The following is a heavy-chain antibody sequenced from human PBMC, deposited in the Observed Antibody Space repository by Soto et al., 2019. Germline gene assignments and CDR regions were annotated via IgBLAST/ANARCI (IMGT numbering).Heavy chain of an antibody. CDR1: GYIFVNYG. CDR2: ISPYTGNT. V-gene: IGHV1-18*01. J-gene: IGHJ6*02. Sequence: QVQLVQSGDEVKKPGASVKVSCKASGYIFVNYGIAWVRQAPGQVLEWMGRISPYTGNTHSATKIQGRLTMTTDTSTRTASMGLGSLTSDDTAVYYCVMVDNYVTPTPQDVWGQGTTVSVSS. CDR3: VMVDNYVTPTPQDV. D-gene: IGHD3-16*01.